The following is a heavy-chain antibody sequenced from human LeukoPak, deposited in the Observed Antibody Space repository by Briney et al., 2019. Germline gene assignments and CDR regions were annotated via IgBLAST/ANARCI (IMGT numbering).Heavy chain of an antibody. Sequence: GRSLRLSCAASGFTFSSYGMHWVRQARGKGVEGVAVIWYEGSNKYYADSVTGRFTISRDNSKNTLYLQMNSLRAEDTAVYYCAKDRFSTTGTTNYYYYMDVWGKGTTVTVSS. CDR3: AKDRFSTTGTTNYYYYMDV. CDR2: IWYEGSNK. D-gene: IGHD1-1*01. V-gene: IGHV3-33*06. CDR1: GFTFSSYG. J-gene: IGHJ6*03.